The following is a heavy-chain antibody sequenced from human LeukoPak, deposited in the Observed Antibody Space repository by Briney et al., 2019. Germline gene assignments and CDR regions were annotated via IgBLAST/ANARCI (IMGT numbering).Heavy chain of an antibody. CDR1: GFTFGNSA. Sequence: PGGSLRLSCAASGFTFGNSAMTWVRQAPGKGLGYVSSITGSGGGTFYADSVKGRFTISRDNSKNTLSLQMNSLRVDDTAVYYCAKEVAGSGWYWDYWGQGTLVTVSS. D-gene: IGHD6-19*01. CDR3: AKEVAGSGWYWDY. CDR2: ITGSGGGT. J-gene: IGHJ4*02. V-gene: IGHV3-23*01.